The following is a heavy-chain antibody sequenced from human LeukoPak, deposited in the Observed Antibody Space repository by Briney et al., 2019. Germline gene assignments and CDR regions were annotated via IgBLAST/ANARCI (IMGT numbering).Heavy chain of an antibody. V-gene: IGHV3-30*18. Sequence: GGSLRLSCEVSGVTFSSYGMHWVRQAPGKGLEWVAVISYDGTNEYYADSVTGRFTISRDNSESTLYLQMNSLRPEDTAIYYCAKVVNLRYFYFYGLDVWGHGTTVTVSS. J-gene: IGHJ6*02. CDR3: AKVVNLRYFYFYGLDV. D-gene: IGHD2-21*01. CDR2: ISYDGTNE. CDR1: GVTFSSYG.